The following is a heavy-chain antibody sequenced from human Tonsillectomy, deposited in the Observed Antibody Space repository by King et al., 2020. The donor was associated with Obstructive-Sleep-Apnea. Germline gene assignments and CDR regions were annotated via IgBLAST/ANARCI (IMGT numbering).Heavy chain of an antibody. V-gene: IGHV4-34*01. CDR2: INHSGST. Sequence: HVQLQQWGAGLLKPSETLSLTCAVYGGSFSGYYCSWIRQPPGKGLEWIGEINHSGSTNYNPSLKSRVTISVDTSKNQFSLKLSSVTAADTAVYYCARSDILTGYGYFDYWGQGTLVTVSS. D-gene: IGHD3-9*01. J-gene: IGHJ4*02. CDR3: ARSDILTGYGYFDY. CDR1: GGSFSGYY.